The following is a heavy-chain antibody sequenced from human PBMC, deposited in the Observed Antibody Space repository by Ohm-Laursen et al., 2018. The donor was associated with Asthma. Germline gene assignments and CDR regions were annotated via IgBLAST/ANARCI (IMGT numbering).Heavy chain of an antibody. Sequence: SLRLSCAASGFTFSSYWMSWVRQAPGKGLEWVANIKQDGSEKYYVDSVKGRFTISRDNAKNSLYLQMNSLRAEDTAVYYCARDDIVVVPAAIRKEAYYYYGMDVWGQGTTVTVSS. D-gene: IGHD2-2*02. V-gene: IGHV3-7*05. J-gene: IGHJ6*02. CDR3: ARDDIVVVPAAIRKEAYYYYGMDV. CDR1: GFTFSSYW. CDR2: IKQDGSEK.